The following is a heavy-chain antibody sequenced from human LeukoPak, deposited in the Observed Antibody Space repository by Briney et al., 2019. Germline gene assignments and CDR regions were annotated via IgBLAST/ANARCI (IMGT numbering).Heavy chain of an antibody. CDR3: AKDVSNFIGASDT. D-gene: IGHD2-8*01. Sequence: GGSLRLSCVASGFSFTDYWMNWVRQAPGKGLEWVANIKQDGSDKYYVDSVKGRFTISRDNAKNSLYLQMNSLGAEDTAVYYCAKDVSNFIGASDTWGQGTMVTVSS. CDR2: IKQDGSDK. V-gene: IGHV3-7*01. J-gene: IGHJ3*02. CDR1: GFSFTDYW.